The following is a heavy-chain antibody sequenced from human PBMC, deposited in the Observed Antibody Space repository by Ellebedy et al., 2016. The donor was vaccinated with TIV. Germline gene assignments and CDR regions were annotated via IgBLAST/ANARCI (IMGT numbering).Heavy chain of an antibody. CDR3: VTWGQSYGR. V-gene: IGHV3-23*01. D-gene: IGHD3-16*01. CDR1: GFTSNSYA. CDR2: ISGTGYST. Sequence: GEPLKISCAVSGFTSNSYAMSWVRQAPGKGLEWVSTISGTGYSTDYADSVKGRFTISRDTSKNTLFLQMNSLRAEDTAVYYCVTWGQSYGRWGQGSLVTISS. J-gene: IGHJ4*02.